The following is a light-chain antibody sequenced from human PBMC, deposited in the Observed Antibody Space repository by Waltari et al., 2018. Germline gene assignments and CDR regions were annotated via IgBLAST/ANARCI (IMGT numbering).Light chain of an antibody. CDR3: CSYAGRSTVV. J-gene: IGLJ2*01. Sequence: QSALTQPRSVSGSPGQSVTISCTGTSNDVGGYKYVPWYQQHPGKAPKVMIYDVAKRPAGGPDRCSGSKSGNTASLTISGLQAEDEADYYCCSYAGRSTVVFGGGTKLTVL. V-gene: IGLV2-11*01. CDR1: SNDVGGYKY. CDR2: DVA.